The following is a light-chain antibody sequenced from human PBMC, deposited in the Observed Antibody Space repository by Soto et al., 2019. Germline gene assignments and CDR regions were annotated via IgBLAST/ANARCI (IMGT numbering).Light chain of an antibody. V-gene: IGLV2-8*01. CDR2: EVS. CDR1: SSDVGGYNY. J-gene: IGLJ2*01. CDR3: SSYAGSNNVVV. Sequence: QSALTQPPSASGSPGQSVTISCTGTSSDVGGYNYVSWYQQHPGKAPKLMIYEVSKRPSGVPDRFSGSKSGNTASLTVSGLQAEDEADYYCSSYAGSNNVVVFGGVTQLTVL.